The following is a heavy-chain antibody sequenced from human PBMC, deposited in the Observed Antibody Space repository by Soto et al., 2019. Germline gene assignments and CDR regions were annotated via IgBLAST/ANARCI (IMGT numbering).Heavy chain of an antibody. D-gene: IGHD2-15*01. CDR2: ISSSSSTI. CDR1: GFTFSSYS. Sequence: GGSLRLSCAASGFTFSSYSMNWVRQAPGKGLEWVSYISSSSSTIYYADSVKGRFTISRDNAKNSLYLQMNSLRDEDTAVYYCARGQYCSGGSCYYYYYGMDVWGQGTTVTVSS. CDR3: ARGQYCSGGSCYYYYYGMDV. J-gene: IGHJ6*02. V-gene: IGHV3-48*02.